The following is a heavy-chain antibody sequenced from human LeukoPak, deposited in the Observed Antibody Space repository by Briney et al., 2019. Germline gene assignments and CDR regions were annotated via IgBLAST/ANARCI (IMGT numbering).Heavy chain of an antibody. CDR3: ARENTGSYEY. V-gene: IGHV3-43*02. D-gene: IGHD1-26*01. J-gene: IGHJ4*02. Sequence: PGGSLRLSCAASGFTFGDYDMHWVRQAPGKGLEWVSLIRAYGATTRYTDSVKGRFTISRDNSKDSLYLQMNSLRTEDTALYYCARENTGSYEYWGQGTLVTVST. CDR2: IRAYGATT. CDR1: GFTFGDYD.